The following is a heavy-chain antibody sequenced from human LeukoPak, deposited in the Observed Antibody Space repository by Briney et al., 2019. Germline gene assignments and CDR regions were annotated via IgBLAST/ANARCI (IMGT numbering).Heavy chain of an antibody. CDR2: INHSGST. V-gene: IGHV4-34*01. J-gene: IGHJ4*02. Sequence: SETLSLTCAVYGGSFSGYYWSWIRQPPGKGLEWIGEINHSGSTNYNPSLKSRVTISVDTSKNQFSLKLSSVTAADTAVYYCARDHDSSGYYGENFDYWGQGTLVTVSS. CDR3: ARDHDSSGYYGENFDY. CDR1: GGSFSGYY. D-gene: IGHD3-22*01.